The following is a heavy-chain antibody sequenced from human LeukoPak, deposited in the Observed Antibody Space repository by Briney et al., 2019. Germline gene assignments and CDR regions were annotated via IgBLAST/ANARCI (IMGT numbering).Heavy chain of an antibody. CDR1: GGSISSYY. D-gene: IGHD3-22*01. CDR3: ARLTGAMIVD. Sequence: SETLSLTCCVSGGSISSYYWSWIRQPPGKGLEWIGYIYTSGSTNYNHSLKSRVTISVDTSKYQFSLKLSSVTAADTAVYYCARLTGAMIVDWGQGTLVTVSS. CDR2: IYTSGST. J-gene: IGHJ4*02. V-gene: IGHV4-4*09.